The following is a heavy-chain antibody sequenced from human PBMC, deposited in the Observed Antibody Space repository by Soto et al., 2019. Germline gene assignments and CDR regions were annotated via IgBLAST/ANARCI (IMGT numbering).Heavy chain of an antibody. Sequence: QVHLVQPGAEVKKPGSSVKVSCKASGGTFSSYAISWVRQAPGQGLEWMGGIIPIFGTANYAQKFQGRVTITADESTSTAYMELSSLRSEDTAVYYCARTLIPYLYDSSGYFDYWGQGTLVTVSS. D-gene: IGHD3-22*01. CDR2: IIPIFGTA. CDR1: GGTFSSYA. V-gene: IGHV1-69*01. J-gene: IGHJ4*02. CDR3: ARTLIPYLYDSSGYFDY.